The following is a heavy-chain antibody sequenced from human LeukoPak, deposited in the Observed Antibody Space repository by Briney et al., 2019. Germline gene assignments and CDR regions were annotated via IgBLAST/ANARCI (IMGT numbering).Heavy chain of an antibody. Sequence: ASVKVSCKPSGYTFIDHYIHWVRQAPGQGLESMGWIDPNIGNTNYAQKFQGRVTMTRDTSSSTAYIELSRLRSDDTAVYYCARAGHNSESGGNDYWGQGTLVTVSS. D-gene: IGHD2-15*01. V-gene: IGHV1-2*02. CDR3: ARAGHNSESGGNDY. CDR2: IDPNIGNT. J-gene: IGHJ4*02. CDR1: GYTFIDHY.